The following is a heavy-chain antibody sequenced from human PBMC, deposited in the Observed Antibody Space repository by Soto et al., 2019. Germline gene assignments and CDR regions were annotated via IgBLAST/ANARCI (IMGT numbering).Heavy chain of an antibody. CDR2: IYYSGST. Sequence: QVQLQESGPGLVKPSQTLSLTCTVSGGSISSGGYYWSWIRQHPGKGLEWIGYIYYSGSTYYNPSLNSRVTISVDTSKNQFSLKLSSVTAADTAVYYCARDYMSYYYGSGRYYYMDVWGKGTTVTVSS. V-gene: IGHV4-31*03. J-gene: IGHJ6*03. D-gene: IGHD3-10*01. CDR1: GGSISSGGYY. CDR3: ARDYMSYYYGSGRYYYMDV.